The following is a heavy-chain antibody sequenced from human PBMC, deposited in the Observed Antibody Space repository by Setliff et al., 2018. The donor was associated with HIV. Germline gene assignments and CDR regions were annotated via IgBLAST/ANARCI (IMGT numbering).Heavy chain of an antibody. V-gene: IGHV1-18*01. CDR1: GYIFTSYG. Sequence: ASVKVSCKASGYIFTSYGISWLRQAPGQGLERMGWISAYSGDTDYAQEVLGGITMTTDTSTKTAYMELRGLRSADTAVYFCARDYRGELHFWGQGTLVTVSS. CDR2: ISAYSGDT. D-gene: IGHD1-26*01. CDR3: ARDYRGELHF. J-gene: IGHJ4*02.